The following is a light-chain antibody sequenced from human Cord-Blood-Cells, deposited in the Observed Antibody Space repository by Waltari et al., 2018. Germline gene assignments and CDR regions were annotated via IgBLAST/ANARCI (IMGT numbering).Light chain of an antibody. Sequence: DIQMTQSPSSLSASVADRVTITCRASQRISSNLNWYQQKPGKAPKLLIYAASSLQSGVPSRFSGSGSGTDFTLTISSLQPEDFATYYCQQSYSTLLTFGPGTKVDIK. V-gene: IGKV1-39*01. CDR2: AAS. J-gene: IGKJ3*01. CDR3: QQSYSTLLT. CDR1: QRISSN.